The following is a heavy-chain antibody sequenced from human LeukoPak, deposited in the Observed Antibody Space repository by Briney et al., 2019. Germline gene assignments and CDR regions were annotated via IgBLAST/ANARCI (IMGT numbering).Heavy chain of an antibody. J-gene: IGHJ4*02. D-gene: IGHD6-19*01. CDR2: MNPNSGNT. Sequence: ASVKVSCKASGYTFTSCDINWVRQATPQGIEWMGWMNPNSGNTGYGQSFQGRITMTRDISIGTAYMELSNLTSEDTAIYYCTRGSSGRRDNWGQGTLVTVS. CDR1: GYTFTSCD. V-gene: IGHV1-8*01. CDR3: TRGSSGRRDN.